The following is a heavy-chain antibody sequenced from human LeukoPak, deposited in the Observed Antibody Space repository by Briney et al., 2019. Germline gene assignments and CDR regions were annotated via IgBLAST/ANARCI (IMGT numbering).Heavy chain of an antibody. D-gene: IGHD2-15*01. Sequence: GGSLRLSCAASGFTFSSYGMHWVRQAPGKGLEWVANIKQDGSEKYYVDSVKGRFTISRDNAKNSLYLQMNSLRAEDTAVYYCARRRCSGGSCYSDFDYWGQGTLVTVSS. CDR2: IKQDGSEK. CDR3: ARRRCSGGSCYSDFDY. V-gene: IGHV3-7*03. J-gene: IGHJ4*02. CDR1: GFTFSSYG.